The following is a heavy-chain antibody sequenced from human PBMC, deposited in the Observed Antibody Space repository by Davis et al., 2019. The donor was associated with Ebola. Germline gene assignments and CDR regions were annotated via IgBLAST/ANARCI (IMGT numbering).Heavy chain of an antibody. J-gene: IGHJ5*02. CDR2: IIPILGIA. D-gene: IGHD3-16*01. CDR1: GGTFSSYA. CDR3: ARDRMITVGGAWFDP. V-gene: IGHV1-69*04. Sequence: SVKVSCKASGGTFSSYAISWVRQAPGQGLEWMGRIIPILGIANYAQKFQGRVTITADKSTSTAYMELSSLRSEDTAVYYCARDRMITVGGAWFDPWGQGTLVTVSS.